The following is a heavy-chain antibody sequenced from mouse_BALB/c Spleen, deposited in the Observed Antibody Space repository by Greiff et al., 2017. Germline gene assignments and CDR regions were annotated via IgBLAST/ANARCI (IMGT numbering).Heavy chain of an antibody. Sequence: QVQLQQPGAELVKPGASVKLSCKASGYTFTSYYMYWVQQSPGQGLEWIGGINPSSGGTNFNEKFKGKATLTVDKSSSTAYMQLSSLTSEDSAVYYCARSRWPSYYAMDYWGQGTSVTVSS. CDR3: ARSRWPSYYAMDY. CDR2: INPSSGGT. J-gene: IGHJ4*01. D-gene: IGHD2-3*01. V-gene: IGHV1S81*02. CDR1: GYTFTSYY.